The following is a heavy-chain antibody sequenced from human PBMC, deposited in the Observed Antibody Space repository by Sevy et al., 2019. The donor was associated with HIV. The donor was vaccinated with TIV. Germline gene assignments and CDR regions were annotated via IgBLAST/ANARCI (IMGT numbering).Heavy chain of an antibody. V-gene: IGHV3-9*01. J-gene: IGHJ4*02. CDR1: GFRFGDYG. CDR3: AKDLLPYGSGSYPLDY. D-gene: IGHD3-10*01. Sequence: GGSLRLSCAASGFRFGDYGMHWVRRAPGKGLEWVSGIGWNSGSVGYAVSVKGRFTISGDNAKNLLYLQMNSLTSEDTALYYCAKDLLPYGSGSYPLDYWGQGTVVTVSS. CDR2: IGWNSGSV.